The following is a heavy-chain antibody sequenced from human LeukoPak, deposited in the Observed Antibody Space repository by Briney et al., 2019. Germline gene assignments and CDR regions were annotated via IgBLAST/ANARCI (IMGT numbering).Heavy chain of an antibody. Sequence: PSETLSLTCTVSGGSISSYYWSWIRQPPGKGLEWIGYIYYSGSTNYNPSLKSRVTISVDTSKNQFSLKLSSVTAADTAVYYCARGRSVVVVVAAVGYFDLWGRGTLVTVSS. CDR1: GGSISSYY. CDR3: ARGRSVVVVVAAVGYFDL. D-gene: IGHD2-15*01. CDR2: IYYSGST. V-gene: IGHV4-59*08. J-gene: IGHJ2*01.